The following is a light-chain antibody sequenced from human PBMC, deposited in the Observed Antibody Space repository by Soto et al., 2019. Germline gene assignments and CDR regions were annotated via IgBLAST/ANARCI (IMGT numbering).Light chain of an antibody. V-gene: IGLV1-44*01. CDR2: SNY. CDR3: AAWDDRLSHLL. CDR1: NSNIGSNP. J-gene: IGLJ2*01. Sequence: QSVLTQPPSASGTPGQRVTISCSGSNSNIGSNPVHWYQQFPGTAPKVLIYSNYQRPSGVPDRFSGSKSGTSASLAISGLQSEDASYYYCAAWDDRLSHLLFGGGTKVTV.